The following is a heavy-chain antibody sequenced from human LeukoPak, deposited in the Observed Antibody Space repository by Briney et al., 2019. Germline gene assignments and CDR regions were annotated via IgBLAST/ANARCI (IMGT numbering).Heavy chain of an antibody. V-gene: IGHV4-31*03. Sequence: PSQTLSLTCTVSGGSISSGGYYWSWIRQHPGKGLEWIGYIYYSGSTYYNPSLKSRVTISVDTSKNQFSLKLSSVTAADTAVYYCARDRRQNWNDSFQPRAFDYWGQGTLVTVSS. CDR3: ARDRRQNWNDSFQPRAFDY. CDR1: GGSISSGGYY. J-gene: IGHJ4*02. CDR2: IYYSGST. D-gene: IGHD1-1*01.